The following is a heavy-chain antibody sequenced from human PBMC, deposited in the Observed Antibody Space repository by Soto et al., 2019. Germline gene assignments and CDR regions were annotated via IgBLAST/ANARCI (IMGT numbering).Heavy chain of an antibody. D-gene: IGHD4-4*01. J-gene: IGHJ6*02. V-gene: IGHV3-21*01. CDR3: ATPYSNYRGYYYYGMDV. CDR1: GFTFSSYS. CDR2: ISSSSSYI. Sequence: GGSLRLSCAASGFTFSSYSMNWVRQAPGKGLEWVSSISSSSSYIYYADSVKGRFTISRDNAKNSLYLQMNSLRAEDTAVYYCATPYSNYRGYYYYGMDVWGQGTTVTVSS.